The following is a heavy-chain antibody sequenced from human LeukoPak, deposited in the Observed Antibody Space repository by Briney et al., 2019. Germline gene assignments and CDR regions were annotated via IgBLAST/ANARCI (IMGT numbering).Heavy chain of an antibody. Sequence: EASVKVSCKASGYTFTSYGISWVRQAPGQGLEWMGWISAYNGNTNYAQKLQGRVTMPTDTSTSTAYMELRGLRSDDTAVYYCARERETTVTLTDYYYYYGMDVWGQGTTVTVSS. J-gene: IGHJ6*02. CDR3: ARERETTVTLTDYYYYYGMDV. CDR2: ISAYNGNT. V-gene: IGHV1-18*01. CDR1: GYTFTSYG. D-gene: IGHD4-17*01.